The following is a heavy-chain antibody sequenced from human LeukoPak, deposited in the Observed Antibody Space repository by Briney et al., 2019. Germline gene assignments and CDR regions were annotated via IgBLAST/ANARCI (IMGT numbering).Heavy chain of an antibody. J-gene: IGHJ4*02. CDR3: ARGYDFWSGYYEGPFDY. CDR1: GGSFSGYY. Sequence: SETLSLTCAVYGGSFSGYYWSWIRQPPGKGLEWIGEINHSGSTNYNPSLKSRVTISVDTSKNQFSLKLSSVTAADTAVYYCARGYDFWSGYYEGPFDYWGQGTLVTVSS. V-gene: IGHV4-34*01. D-gene: IGHD3-3*01. CDR2: INHSGST.